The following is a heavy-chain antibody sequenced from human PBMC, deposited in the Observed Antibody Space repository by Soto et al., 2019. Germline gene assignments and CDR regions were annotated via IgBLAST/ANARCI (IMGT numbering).Heavy chain of an antibody. Sequence: TSETLSLTCAVYGGSFSGYYWSWIRQPPGKGLEWIGEINHSGSTNYNPSLKSRVTISVDTSKNQFSLKLSSVTAADTAVYYCARGEVATIFGVVIIQRVGGWFDPWGQGTLVTVSS. V-gene: IGHV4-34*01. CDR2: INHSGST. J-gene: IGHJ5*02. D-gene: IGHD3-3*01. CDR1: GGSFSGYY. CDR3: ARGEVATIFGVVIIQRVGGWFDP.